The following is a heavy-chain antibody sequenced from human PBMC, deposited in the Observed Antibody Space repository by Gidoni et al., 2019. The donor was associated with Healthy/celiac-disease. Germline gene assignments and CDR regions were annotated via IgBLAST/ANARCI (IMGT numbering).Heavy chain of an antibody. CDR3: ARGGGYYYGSGSYPNPLDY. V-gene: IGHV4-31*01. Sequence: QVQLQESGPGLVTPSQTLSLTCTVSGGSISCGGYYWSWIRQHPGKGLEWIGYIYYRGSTYYNPSHKSLVTISVDTSKNQFSLKLSSVTAADTAVDYCARGGGYYYGSGSYPNPLDYWGQGTLVTVSS. D-gene: IGHD3-10*01. J-gene: IGHJ4*02. CDR1: GGSISCGGYY. CDR2: IYYRGST.